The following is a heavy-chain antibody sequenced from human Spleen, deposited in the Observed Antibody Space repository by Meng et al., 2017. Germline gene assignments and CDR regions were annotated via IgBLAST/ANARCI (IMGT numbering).Heavy chain of an antibody. Sequence: ASVKVSCKASGFTFTTYAMNWVRQAPGQGLEWMGIINPSGGSTSYAQKFQGRVTMTRDTSTSTVYMELSSLTSEDTAVYYCARTLYPYYYDSSGYRNDAFDIWGQGTMVTVSS. V-gene: IGHV1-46*01. J-gene: IGHJ3*02. CDR1: GFTFTTYA. CDR3: ARTLYPYYYDSSGYRNDAFDI. CDR2: INPSGGST. D-gene: IGHD3-22*01.